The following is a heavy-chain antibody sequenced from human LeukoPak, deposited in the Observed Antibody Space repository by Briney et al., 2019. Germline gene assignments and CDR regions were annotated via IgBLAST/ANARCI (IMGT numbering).Heavy chain of an antibody. Sequence: GSSVKVSCKASGGTFSSYAISWVRQAPGQGLEWMGRIIPILGIANYAQKFQGGVTITADKSTSTAYMELSSLRSEDTAVYYCARDRDDYYYYGMDVWGQGTTVTVSS. CDR3: ARDRDDYYYYGMDV. J-gene: IGHJ6*02. CDR2: IIPILGIA. V-gene: IGHV1-69*04. CDR1: GGTFSSYA.